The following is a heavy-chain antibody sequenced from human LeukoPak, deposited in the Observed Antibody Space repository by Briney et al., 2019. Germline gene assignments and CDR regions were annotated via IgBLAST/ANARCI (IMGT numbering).Heavy chain of an antibody. Sequence: SGTLSLTCAVSGGSISSSNWWSWVRQPPGKGLEWIGEIYHSGSTNYNPSLKSRVTISVDTSKNQFSLKLSSVTAADTAVYYCARGAKQWLVNYYFDYWGQGTLVTVSS. V-gene: IGHV4-4*02. CDR3: ARGAKQWLVNYYFDY. CDR2: IYHSGST. D-gene: IGHD6-19*01. CDR1: GGSISSSNW. J-gene: IGHJ4*02.